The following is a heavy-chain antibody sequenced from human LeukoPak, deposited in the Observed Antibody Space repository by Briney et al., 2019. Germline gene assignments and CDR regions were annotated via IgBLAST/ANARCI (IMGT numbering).Heavy chain of an antibody. CDR2: IFYSGST. D-gene: IGHD3-10*01. J-gene: IGHJ4*02. Sequence: SQTLSLTCTVSGASISSGGYYWSWIRQHPGKGLEWIVYIFYSGSTYYNPSLKSRVTISVDTSKNQFSLKLSSVTAAATAVYYCAKSTAYYTYGALHTPGGSDNWGQGTLVTVSS. CDR1: GASISSGGYY. V-gene: IGHV4-31*03. CDR3: AKSTAYYTYGALHTPGGSDN.